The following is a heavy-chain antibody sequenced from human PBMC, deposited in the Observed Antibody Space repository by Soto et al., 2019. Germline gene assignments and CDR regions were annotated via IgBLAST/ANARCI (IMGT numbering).Heavy chain of an antibody. V-gene: IGHV4-31*03. D-gene: IGHD3-9*01. J-gene: IGHJ5*02. CDR3: ARGSRPFECFDP. CDR2: IYYSGTT. Sequence: QVQLQGSGPGLVKPSQTLSLNCTVSGGSITSGGHFWSWIRQVPGMGLEWIGYIYYSGTTYYNPSLRSRVTISVDTSKNQFSRELSSVTAADTAVYYCARGSRPFECFDPWGQGTLVTVSS. CDR1: GGSITSGGHF.